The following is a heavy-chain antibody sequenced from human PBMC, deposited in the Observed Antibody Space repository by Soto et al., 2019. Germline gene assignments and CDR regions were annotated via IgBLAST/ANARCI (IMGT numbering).Heavy chain of an antibody. V-gene: IGHV4-34*01. CDR1: GGSFSGHY. Sequence: QVQLQPWGAGLLKPSETLSLTCAVYGGSFSGHYWSWIRQPPGKGLEWIGEINHSGSTNYNPSLKSRVTISVDTSKNQFSLKLGSVTAADTAVYYCARMYSSGWYYSAYWGQGTLVTVSS. D-gene: IGHD6-13*01. CDR2: INHSGST. J-gene: IGHJ4*02. CDR3: ARMYSSGWYYSAY.